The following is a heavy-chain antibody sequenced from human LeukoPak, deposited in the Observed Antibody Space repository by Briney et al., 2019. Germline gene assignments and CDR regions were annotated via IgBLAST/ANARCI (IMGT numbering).Heavy chain of an antibody. J-gene: IGHJ4*02. D-gene: IGHD3-10*01. V-gene: IGHV5-51*01. CDR3: ARPRYYYGSGPSGFGY. CDR2: IYPGDSDT. CDR1: GYSFTSYW. Sequence: ESLKISCKGSGYSFTSYWIGWVCQMPGKGLEWMGIIYPGDSDTRYSPSFQGQVTISADKSISTAYLQWSSLKASDTAMYYCARPRYYYGSGPSGFGYWGQGTLVTVSS.